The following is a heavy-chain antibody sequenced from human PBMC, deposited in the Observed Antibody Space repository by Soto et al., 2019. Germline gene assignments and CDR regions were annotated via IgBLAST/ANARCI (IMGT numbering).Heavy chain of an antibody. Sequence: QVQLVQSGAEVKKPGSSVKVSCKASGGTFSSYAISWVRQAPGQGLEWMGGIIPIFGTANYAQKFQGRVTITADESTSTAYMELSSLRSEDTAVCYCAREGGSGNYRYYAMDVWGQGATGTVSS. CDR2: IIPIFGTA. J-gene: IGHJ6*02. CDR3: AREGGSGNYRYYAMDV. CDR1: GGTFSSYA. V-gene: IGHV1-69*13. D-gene: IGHD3-10*01.